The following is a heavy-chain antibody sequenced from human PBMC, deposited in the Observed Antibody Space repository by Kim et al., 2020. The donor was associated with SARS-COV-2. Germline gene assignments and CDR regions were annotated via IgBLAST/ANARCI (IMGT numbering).Heavy chain of an antibody. J-gene: IGHJ3*02. Sequence: DSVKGRFTISRDNAKNTLYLQMNSLRAEDTAVYYCARRYYYHSSGYYAFDIWSQGTMVTVSS. V-gene: IGHV3-74*01. D-gene: IGHD3-22*01. CDR3: ARRYYYHSSGYYAFDI.